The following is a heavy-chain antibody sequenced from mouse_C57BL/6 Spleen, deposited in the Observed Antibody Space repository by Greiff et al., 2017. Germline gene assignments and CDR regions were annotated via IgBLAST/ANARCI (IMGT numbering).Heavy chain of an antibody. CDR1: GYTFPSYW. J-gene: IGHJ1*03. CDR2: INPSNGGT. D-gene: IGHD1-1*01. Sequence: VQLQQPGTELVKPGASVKLSCKASGYTFPSYWMHWVKQRPGQGLEWIGNINPSNGGTNYNEKFKSKATLTLDKSSSTAYMQLSSLTSEDSTVYYCASYYYGSSWYFDVWGTGTTVTVSS. CDR3: ASYYYGSSWYFDV. V-gene: IGHV1-53*01.